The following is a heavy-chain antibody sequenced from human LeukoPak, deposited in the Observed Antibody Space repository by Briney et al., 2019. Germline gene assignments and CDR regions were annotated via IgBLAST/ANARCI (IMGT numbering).Heavy chain of an antibody. D-gene: IGHD3-22*01. V-gene: IGHV4-31*03. Sequence: PSETLSLTCTVSGGSLSSGGYYWSWIRQHPGKGLEWIGYIYYSGSTYYNPSLKSRVTISVDTSKNQFSLKLSSVTAADTAVYYCARVVVITIGEDWFDPWGQGTLATVSS. J-gene: IGHJ5*02. CDR1: GGSLSSGGYY. CDR3: ARVVVITIGEDWFDP. CDR2: IYYSGST.